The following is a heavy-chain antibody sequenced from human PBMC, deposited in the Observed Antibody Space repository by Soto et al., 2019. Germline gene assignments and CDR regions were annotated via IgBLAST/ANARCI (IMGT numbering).Heavy chain of an antibody. CDR3: ARWVYCSSTSCYVHFDY. D-gene: IGHD2-2*01. V-gene: IGHV4-59*08. J-gene: IGHJ4*02. CDR2: IYYSGST. CDR1: GGSISSYY. Sequence: PSETLSLTCTVSGGSISSYYWSWIRQPPGKGLEWIGNIYYSGSTYYNPSLKSRVTISVDTSKNQFSLKLSSVTAADTAVYYCARWVYCSSTSCYVHFDYWGQGALVTVSS.